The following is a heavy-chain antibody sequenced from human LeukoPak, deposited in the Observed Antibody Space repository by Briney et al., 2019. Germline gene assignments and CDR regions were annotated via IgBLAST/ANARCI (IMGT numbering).Heavy chain of an antibody. J-gene: IGHJ3*02. CDR3: ARGFTLYYNRQEGAFDI. D-gene: IGHD3-10*01. Sequence: GRSLRLSCAASGFTFSSYAMHWVRQAPGKGLEWVAVISYDGSNKYYADSVKGRFTISRDNSKNTLYLQMNSLRAEDTAVYYCARGFTLYYNRQEGAFDIWGQGTMVTVSS. CDR2: ISYDGSNK. CDR1: GFTFSSYA. V-gene: IGHV3-30*04.